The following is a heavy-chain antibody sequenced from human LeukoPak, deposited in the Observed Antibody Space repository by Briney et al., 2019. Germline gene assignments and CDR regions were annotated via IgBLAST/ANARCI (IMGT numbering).Heavy chain of an antibody. CDR1: GFTFSSYA. CDR2: ISSNGGST. D-gene: IGHD6-19*01. J-gene: IGHJ4*02. V-gene: IGHV3-64*01. Sequence: GGSLRLSCAASGFTFSSYAMHWVRQAPGKGLEYVSAISSNGGSTYYANSVKGRFTISRDNSKNTLYLQMGSLRAEDMAVYYCAREPRFNSGLDYWGQGTLVTVSS. CDR3: AREPRFNSGLDY.